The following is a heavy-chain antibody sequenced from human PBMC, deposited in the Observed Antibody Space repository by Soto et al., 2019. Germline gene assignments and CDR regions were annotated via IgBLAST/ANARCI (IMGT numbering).Heavy chain of an antibody. V-gene: IGHV1-18*01. CDR3: AMVDNYVTPTPQDV. D-gene: IGHD3-16*01. J-gene: IGHJ6*02. Sequence: QVQLVQSGDEVRKPGSSVKVSCKASGYIFVNYGIAWVRQAPGQGREWMGWIRPYSGNTHYASKVQGRHTMTTDTSTSTAYMYLGSLTSDDTAVYYCAMVDNYVTPTPQDVWGQGTTVTVSS. CDR1: GYIFVNYG. CDR2: IRPYSGNT.